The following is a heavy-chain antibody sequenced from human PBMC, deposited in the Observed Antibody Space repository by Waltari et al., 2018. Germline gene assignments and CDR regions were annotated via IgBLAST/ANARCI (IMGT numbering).Heavy chain of an antibody. V-gene: IGHV3-9*01. Sequence: EVQLVESGGGLVQPGRSLRLSCAASGFSFGDYAMYWVGQAPGKGLEWVSGISWSGANIDYADSVKGRFTISRDNAKNSLYLQMNSLRSEDTAVYYCAKDRPLGRYFDFLSPTLDCWGQGTLVTVSS. J-gene: IGHJ4*02. CDR1: GFSFGDYA. CDR2: ISWSGANI. CDR3: AKDRPLGRYFDFLSPTLDC. D-gene: IGHD3-9*01.